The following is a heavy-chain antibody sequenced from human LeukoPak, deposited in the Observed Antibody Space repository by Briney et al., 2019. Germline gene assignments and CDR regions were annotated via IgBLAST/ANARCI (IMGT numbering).Heavy chain of an antibody. CDR2: ISGSGGST. CDR1: GFTLSSYA. V-gene: IGHV3-23*01. J-gene: IGHJ4*02. Sequence: PGGSLRLSCAASGFTLSSYAMSWVRQAPGKGLEWVSAISGSGGSTYYADSVKGRFTISRDNSKNTLYLQMNSLRAEDTAVYYCAKTRTSAYYDSSGYYRYYFDYWGQGTLVTVSS. CDR3: AKTRTSAYYDSSGYYRYYFDY. D-gene: IGHD3-22*01.